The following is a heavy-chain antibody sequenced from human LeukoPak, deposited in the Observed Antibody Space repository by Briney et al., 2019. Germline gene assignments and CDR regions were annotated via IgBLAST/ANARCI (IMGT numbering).Heavy chain of an antibody. V-gene: IGHV3-23*01. J-gene: IGHJ4*02. CDR1: GFTFSSYA. CDR3: AKDQTSSGYYIDY. CDR2: ISGSGGST. D-gene: IGHD3-22*01. Sequence: GGSLRLSCAASGFTFSSYAMSWVRQAPGKGLEWVSGISGSGGSTYYAASVKGRFTISRDNSKNTLYLQMSSLRAEDTAVYYCAKDQTSSGYYIDYWGQGTLVTVSS.